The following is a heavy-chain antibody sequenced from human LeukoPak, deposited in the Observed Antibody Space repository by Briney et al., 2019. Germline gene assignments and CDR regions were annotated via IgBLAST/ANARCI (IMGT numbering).Heavy chain of an antibody. V-gene: IGHV1-18*01. D-gene: IGHD5-12*01. CDR2: SNPDNGFT. Sequence: ASVKVSCKTSGYSFTTYGITWVRQAPGLGLEWMGWSNPDNGFTKYAQKLQGRVTMTTDTSATTAYMELKSLTSDDTAVYYCARMLSGGPFDNWGQGTLVTVS. J-gene: IGHJ4*02. CDR3: ARMLSGGPFDN. CDR1: GYSFTTYG.